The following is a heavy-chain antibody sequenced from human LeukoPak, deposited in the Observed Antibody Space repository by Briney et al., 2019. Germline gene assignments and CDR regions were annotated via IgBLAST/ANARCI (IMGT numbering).Heavy chain of an antibody. Sequence: GGSLILSCAASGFTFSSYGMHWVRQAPGKGLEWVAVISYDGSNKYYADSVKGRFTISRDNSKNTLYLQMNSLRAEDTAVYYCAKEGGRYYDFWSGYYSPDYWGQGTLVTVSS. J-gene: IGHJ4*02. D-gene: IGHD3-3*01. CDR2: ISYDGSNK. V-gene: IGHV3-30*18. CDR3: AKEGGRYYDFWSGYYSPDY. CDR1: GFTFSSYG.